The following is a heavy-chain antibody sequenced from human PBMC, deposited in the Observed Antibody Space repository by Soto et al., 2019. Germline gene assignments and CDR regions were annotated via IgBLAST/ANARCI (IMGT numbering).Heavy chain of an antibody. CDR1: GFTFSSYV. Sequence: EVQLLESGGGLVQPGGSLRLSCAASGFTFSSYVMSWVRQAPGKGLEWVSAISGSGGSTYYADSVKGRFTISRDNSKNTLYLQMNSLRAEDTAVYYCAKARRGWPTPDPHWFDPWGQGTLVTVSS. J-gene: IGHJ5*02. CDR2: ISGSGGST. CDR3: AKARRGWPTPDPHWFDP. V-gene: IGHV3-23*01. D-gene: IGHD6-19*01.